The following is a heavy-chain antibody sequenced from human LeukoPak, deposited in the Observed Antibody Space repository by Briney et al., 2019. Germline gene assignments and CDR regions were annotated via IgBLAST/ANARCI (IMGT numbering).Heavy chain of an antibody. CDR2: INPNSGGI. CDR3: ARNLWFGESTDAFNI. CDR1: GYTFNGYY. V-gene: IGHV1-2*02. D-gene: IGHD3-10*01. Sequence: ASVKVSCKASGYTFNGYYMHWVRQAPGQGLEWMGWINPNSGGINYAQDFQGRVTLTRDTSISTAYMELSRLRSDDTAMYYCARNLWFGESTDAFNIWGQGTMVTVSS. J-gene: IGHJ3*02.